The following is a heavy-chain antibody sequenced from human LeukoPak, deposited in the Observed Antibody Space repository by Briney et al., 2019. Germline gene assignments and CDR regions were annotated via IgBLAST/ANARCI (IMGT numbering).Heavy chain of an antibody. V-gene: IGHV4-30-4*01. CDR1: GGSISSGDYY. J-gene: IGHJ2*01. Sequence: ASQTLSLTCTVSGGSISSGDYYWSWIRQPPGKGLEWIGYIYYSGSTYYNPSLKSRVTISVDTSKNQFSLKLSSVTAADTAVYYCAREMGHIVVVTASTHWYFDLWGRGTLVTVSS. D-gene: IGHD2-21*02. CDR2: IYYSGST. CDR3: AREMGHIVVVTASTHWYFDL.